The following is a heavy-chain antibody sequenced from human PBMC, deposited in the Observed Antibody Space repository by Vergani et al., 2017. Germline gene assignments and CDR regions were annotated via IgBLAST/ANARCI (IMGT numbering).Heavy chain of an antibody. CDR2: INTNTGNP. CDR3: VRKRLGTTKGDFDY. Sequence: QVQLVQSGSELKKPGASVKVSCKASGYTFTNYNITWLRQAPGQGPEWMGWINTNTGNPTNAQDFTGRFVFSLDTSVNTAYLQISSLKAEDSAVYYCVRKRLGTTKGDFDYWVQGALVSVSS. D-gene: IGHD3-16*01. J-gene: IGHJ4*02. CDR1: GYTFTNYN. V-gene: IGHV7-4-1*02.